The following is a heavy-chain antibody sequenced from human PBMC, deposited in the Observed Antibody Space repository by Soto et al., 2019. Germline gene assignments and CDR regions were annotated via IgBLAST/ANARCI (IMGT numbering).Heavy chain of an antibody. V-gene: IGHV3-33*01. Sequence: SLRLSCAASGFTFSSYGMHWVRQAPGKGLEWVAVIWYDGSNKYYADSVKGRFTISRDNSKNTLYLQMNSLRAEDTAVYYCARDSASIVVVPDPYYMDVWGKGTTVTVSS. CDR3: ARDSASIVVVPDPYYMDV. J-gene: IGHJ6*03. CDR1: GFTFSSYG. D-gene: IGHD2-2*01. CDR2: IWYDGSNK.